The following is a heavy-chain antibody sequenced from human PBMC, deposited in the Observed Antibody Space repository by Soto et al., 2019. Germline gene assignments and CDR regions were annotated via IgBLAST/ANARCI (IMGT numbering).Heavy chain of an antibody. CDR3: ASSLHTYYDSSGYVLPDAFDI. Sequence: PGDSLKISCKGSGYSFTSYWIGWVRQMPGKGLEWMGIIYPGDSDTRYSPSFQGQVTISADKSISTAYLQWSSLKASDTAMYYCASSLHTYYDSSGYVLPDAFDIWGQGTMVTVSS. CDR1: GYSFTSYW. J-gene: IGHJ3*02. CDR2: IYPGDSDT. D-gene: IGHD3-22*01. V-gene: IGHV5-51*01.